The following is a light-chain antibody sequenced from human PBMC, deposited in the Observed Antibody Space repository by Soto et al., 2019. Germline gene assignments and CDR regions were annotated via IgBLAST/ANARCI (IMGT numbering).Light chain of an antibody. CDR3: QQYGTSPWT. CDR1: QTVSSSY. V-gene: IGKV3-20*01. J-gene: IGKJ1*01. CDR2: GAS. Sequence: IVLTQSPCTLSLSPGERATLSCRASQTVSSSYLAWYQQKFGQAPRLLIYGASNRATGIPDRFGGSGSGTDFTLTISRLAPEDFALYYCQQYGTSPWTFGQGTKVDNK.